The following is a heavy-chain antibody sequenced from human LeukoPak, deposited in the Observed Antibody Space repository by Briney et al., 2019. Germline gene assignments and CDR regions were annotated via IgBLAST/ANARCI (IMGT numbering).Heavy chain of an antibody. CDR1: GYTFTGYY. Sequence: ASVKVSCKTSGYTFTGYYMHWVRQAPGQGLEWMGWMNPNSGNTAYAQKFQGRVTITRNTSISTAYMELSSLRSDDTAVYYCARDPVIRLGELSLSHFDYWGQGTLVTVSS. D-gene: IGHD3-16*02. J-gene: IGHJ4*02. CDR3: ARDPVIRLGELSLSHFDY. V-gene: IGHV1-8*03. CDR2: MNPNSGNT.